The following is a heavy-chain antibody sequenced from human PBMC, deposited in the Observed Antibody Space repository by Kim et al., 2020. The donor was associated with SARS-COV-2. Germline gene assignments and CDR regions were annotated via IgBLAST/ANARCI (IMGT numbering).Heavy chain of an antibody. CDR2: ISGSGGST. CDR1: GFTFSSYA. CDR3: AKDRRITIFGVVITFDY. V-gene: IGHV3-23*01. J-gene: IGHJ4*02. D-gene: IGHD3-3*01. Sequence: GGSLRLSCAASGFTFSSYAMSWVRQAPGKGLEWVSAISGSGGSTYYADSVKGRFTISRDNSKNTLYLQMNSLRAEDTAVYYCAKDRRITIFGVVITFDYWGQGTLVTVSS.